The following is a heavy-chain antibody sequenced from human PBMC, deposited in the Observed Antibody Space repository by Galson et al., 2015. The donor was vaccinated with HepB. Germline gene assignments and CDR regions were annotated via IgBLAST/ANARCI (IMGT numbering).Heavy chain of an antibody. J-gene: IGHJ5*02. D-gene: IGHD3-10*02. V-gene: IGHV3-30*18. CDR1: GFTFSASG. Sequence: SLRLSCAASGFTFSASGLHWVRQAPGRGLEWVAAISSDGSDTDFADSVKGRFTISRDNSKNTLYLQMNSLTDDDMAIYYCAKGAYRNIMMSGGWFDPWGQGTVVTVSS. CDR3: AKGAYRNIMMSGGWFDP. CDR2: ISSDGSDT.